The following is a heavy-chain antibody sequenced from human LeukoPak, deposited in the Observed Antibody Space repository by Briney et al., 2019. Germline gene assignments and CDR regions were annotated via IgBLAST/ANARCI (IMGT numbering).Heavy chain of an antibody. D-gene: IGHD2-21*02. CDR2: IYYSGST. V-gene: IGHV4-59*01. CDR1: GASISSYY. J-gene: IGHJ5*02. CDR3: ACGDYVDWFDP. Sequence: SETLSLTCTVSGASISSYYWSWIRQPPGKGLEWIGYIYYSGSTNYNPSLKSRVTISVDTSKNQFSLKLSSVTAADTAVYYCACGDYVDWFDPWGQGTLVTVSS.